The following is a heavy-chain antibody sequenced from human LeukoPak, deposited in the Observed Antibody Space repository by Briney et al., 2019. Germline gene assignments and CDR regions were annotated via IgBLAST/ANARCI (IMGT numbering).Heavy chain of an antibody. CDR2: ISGSGGST. J-gene: IGHJ4*02. V-gene: IGHV3-23*01. D-gene: IGHD3-9*01. CDR1: GFTFSSYA. Sequence: GGSLRLSCAASGFTFSSYAMSWVRQAPGKGLEWVSAISGSGGSTYYADSVKGRFTISRDNSKNTLYLQMNSLRAEDTAVYYCAKGGTYYDILTGHPYFDYWGQGTLVTVSS. CDR3: AKGGTYYDILTGHPYFDY.